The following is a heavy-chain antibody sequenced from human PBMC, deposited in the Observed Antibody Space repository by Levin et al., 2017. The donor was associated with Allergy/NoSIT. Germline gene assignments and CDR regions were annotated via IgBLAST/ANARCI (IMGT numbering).Heavy chain of an antibody. CDR2: IDWDDDK. J-gene: IGHJ4*02. CDR3: ARMGVGLGVDY. V-gene: IGHV2-70*04. Sequence: QTLSLPCIFSGFSLRTSGVRVSWIRQPPGKALEWLGRIDWDDDKFYSTSLKTRLTISKDTSKNQVVLTMTNMDPVDTATYYCARMGVGLGVDYWGQGTLVTVSS. CDR1: GFSLRTSGVR. D-gene: IGHD1-26*01.